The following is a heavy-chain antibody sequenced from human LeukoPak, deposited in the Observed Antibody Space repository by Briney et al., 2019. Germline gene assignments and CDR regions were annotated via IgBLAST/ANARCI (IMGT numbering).Heavy chain of an antibody. CDR1: DGSISSNSYY. V-gene: IGHV4-39*01. J-gene: IGHJ2*01. D-gene: IGHD6-19*01. Sequence: SETLSLTCTVSDGSISSNSYYWGWIRQPPGEGLEWIGTINYSGNTYYNPSLKSRVTISVDTSKNQFSPKLSSVTAADTADYYCARQRGSGYWCFDLWGRGTLVTVSS. CDR3: ARQRGSGYWCFDL. CDR2: INYSGNT.